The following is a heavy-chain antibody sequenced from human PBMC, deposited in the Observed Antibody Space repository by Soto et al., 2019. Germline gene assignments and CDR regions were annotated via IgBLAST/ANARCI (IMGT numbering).Heavy chain of an antibody. J-gene: IGHJ3*02. V-gene: IGHV4-34*01. CDR1: GGSFSGYY. CDR3: GSILAAAAGTGDAFDI. D-gene: IGHD6-13*01. Sequence: QVQLQQWGAGLLKPSETLSLTCAVYGGSFSGYYWSWIRQPPGKGLEWIGEINHSGSTNYNPSLKRRVTISVDTSKNQFSLKLSSVTAADTAVYYCGSILAAAAGTGDAFDIWGQGTMVTVSS. CDR2: INHSGST.